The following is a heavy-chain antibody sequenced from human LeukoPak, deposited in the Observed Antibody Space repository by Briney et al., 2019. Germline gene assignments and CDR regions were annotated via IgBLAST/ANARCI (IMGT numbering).Heavy chain of an antibody. Sequence: GGSLRLSCAASGFTFSSYAMSWVRLAPGKGLGWDSAVSGGGGSTYYADSVTGWFTISRDNSKNTLYLKMNSLRAEDTAVYYCAKDLAIRYFDWLGPPFDYWGQGTLVTVSS. V-gene: IGHV3-23*01. D-gene: IGHD3-9*01. CDR1: GFTFSSYA. J-gene: IGHJ4*02. CDR3: AKDLAIRYFDWLGPPFDY. CDR2: VSGGGGST.